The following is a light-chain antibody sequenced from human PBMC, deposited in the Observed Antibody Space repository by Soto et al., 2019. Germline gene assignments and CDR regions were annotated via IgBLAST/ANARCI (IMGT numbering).Light chain of an antibody. CDR2: AXS. V-gene: IGKV1-39*01. CDR3: QQVNVYPST. Sequence: DIQMTQSPSSLSASVGDRVTITCRASQSIDTYLNWYQQKPGXAPKLXIXAXSSLHSGVPSRFGGSGSGKDFTLTVSSLQPEDFATYYSQQVNVYPSTFGGGSKVDI. CDR1: QSIDTY. J-gene: IGKJ4*01.